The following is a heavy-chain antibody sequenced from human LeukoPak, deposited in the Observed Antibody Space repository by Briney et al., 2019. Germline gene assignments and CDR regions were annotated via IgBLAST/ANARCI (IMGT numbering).Heavy chain of an antibody. Sequence: GGSLRLSCAASGFSFSNYAMSWVRQAPGKGLEWVSSISDSGAATYYADSVKGRCTISRDNSKNTLYLQLNSLGAEDTAVYYCAKIAPWGAVTTTDGFDYWGRGTLVTVSS. V-gene: IGHV3-23*01. J-gene: IGHJ4*02. CDR3: AKIAPWGAVTTTDGFDY. CDR1: GFSFSNYA. D-gene: IGHD4-17*01. CDR2: ISDSGAAT.